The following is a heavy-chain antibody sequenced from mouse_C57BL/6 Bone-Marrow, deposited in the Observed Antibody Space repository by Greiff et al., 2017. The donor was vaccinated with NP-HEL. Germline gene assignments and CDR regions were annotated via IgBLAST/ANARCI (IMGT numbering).Heavy chain of an antibody. J-gene: IGHJ2*01. CDR2: IDPENGDT. V-gene: IGHV14-4*01. CDR3: TTSLLANWDPDY. Sequence: EVKLMESGAELVRPGASVKLSCTASGFNIKDDYMHWVKQRPEQGLEWIGWIDPENGDTEYASKFQGKATITADTSSNTAYLQLSSLTSEDTAVYYCTTSLLANWDPDYWGQGTTLTVSS. CDR1: GFNIKDDY. D-gene: IGHD4-1*01.